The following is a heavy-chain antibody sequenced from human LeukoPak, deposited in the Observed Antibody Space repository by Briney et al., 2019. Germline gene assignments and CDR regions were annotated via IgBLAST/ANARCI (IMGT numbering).Heavy chain of an antibody. CDR2: IRSKANSYAT. CDR3: TRHYYDSSGPSKSHYYYYYMDV. CDR1: GFTFSGSA. D-gene: IGHD3-22*01. V-gene: IGHV3-73*01. Sequence: GGSLRLSCAASGFTFSGSAMHWVRQASGKGLEWVGRIRSKANSYATAYAASVKGRFTISRDDSKNTAYLQMNSLKTEDTAVYYCTRHYYDSSGPSKSHYYYYYMDVWGKGTTVTISS. J-gene: IGHJ6*03.